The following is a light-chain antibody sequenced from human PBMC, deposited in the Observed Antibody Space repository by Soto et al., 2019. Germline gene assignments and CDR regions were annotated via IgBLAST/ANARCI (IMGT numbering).Light chain of an antibody. J-gene: IGLJ1*01. CDR2: EVS. V-gene: IGLV2-8*01. Sequence: QSVLTQPPSASGSPGQSVIISCTGTSSDVGGYNYVSWYQQHPGKAPKLLIYEVSKRPSGVPDRFPGSKSGNTASLTVSGLQAEDEADYYCSSYAGSSNYIFGTGTKVTVL. CDR1: SSDVGGYNY. CDR3: SSYAGSSNYI.